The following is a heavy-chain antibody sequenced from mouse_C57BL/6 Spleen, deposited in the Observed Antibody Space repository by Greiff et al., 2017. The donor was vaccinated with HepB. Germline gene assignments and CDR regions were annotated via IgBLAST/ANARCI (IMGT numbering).Heavy chain of an antibody. D-gene: IGHD1-1*01. J-gene: IGHJ2*01. V-gene: IGHV1-64*01. CDR3: AITTVVEGY. Sequence: QVQLKQSGAELVKPGASVKLSCKASGYTFTSYWMHWVKQRPGQGLEWIGMIHPNSGSTNYNEKFKSKATLTVDKSSSTAYMQLSSLTSEDSAVDYCAITTVVEGYWGQGTTLTVSS. CDR1: GYTFTSYW. CDR2: IHPNSGST.